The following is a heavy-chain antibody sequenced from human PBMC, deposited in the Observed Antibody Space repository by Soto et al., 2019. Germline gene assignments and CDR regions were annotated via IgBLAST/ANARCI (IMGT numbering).Heavy chain of an antibody. CDR3: ARDPILLWFGELLFDGMAV. V-gene: IGHV3-7*03. J-gene: IGHJ6*02. Sequence: LRLSCAASGLTFSSCWMSWVRQAPGKGLEWVGNIKQDGSEKYYVDSEKGRFTISRDNAKNSLYLQMNSLRAEDTAVYYCARDPILLWFGELLFDGMAVWGQGTTVTVSS. D-gene: IGHD3-10*01. CDR1: GLTFSSCW. CDR2: IKQDGSEK.